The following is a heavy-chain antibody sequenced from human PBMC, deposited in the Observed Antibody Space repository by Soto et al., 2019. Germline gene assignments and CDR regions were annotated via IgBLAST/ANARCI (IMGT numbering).Heavy chain of an antibody. J-gene: IGHJ4*02. D-gene: IGHD6-19*01. V-gene: IGHV3-74*01. CDR1: GFTFSSYW. Sequence: EVQLVESGGGLVQPGGSLTVSCAASGFTFSSYWMHWVRQAPGKGLGWVSRINSDGSSTSYADSVKGRFTISRDNAKNTLYLQMNSLRAEDTAIYCCARRGAVAGLHYWGQGTLVTVSS. CDR3: ARRGAVAGLHY. CDR2: INSDGSST.